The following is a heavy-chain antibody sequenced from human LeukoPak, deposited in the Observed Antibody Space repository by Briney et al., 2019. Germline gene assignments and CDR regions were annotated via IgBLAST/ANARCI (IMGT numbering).Heavy chain of an antibody. V-gene: IGHV3-7*03. CDR3: AVPYYYGSGSAPVFMY. CDR2: INQDGSDK. Sequence: GGSLRLSCAASRFTFSTYWMTWVRQAPGKGLEWVANINQDGSDKYYVDSVKGRFTISRDNAKNSLYLQMNSLRAEDTALYYCAVPYYYGSGSAPVFMYWGQGTLVTVSS. J-gene: IGHJ4*02. CDR1: RFTFSTYW. D-gene: IGHD3-10*01.